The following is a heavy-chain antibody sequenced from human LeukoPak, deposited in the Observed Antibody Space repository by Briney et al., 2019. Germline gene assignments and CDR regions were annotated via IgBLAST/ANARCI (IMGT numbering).Heavy chain of an antibody. Sequence: GGSLRLSCAASGFTFSSYAMSWVRQAPGKGLEWVSAISGSGGSTYYADSVKGRFTISRDNSKNTLYLQMNSLRAEDTAVYYCAKHNYYDSSGYQEPYYFDYWGQGTLVTVSS. V-gene: IGHV3-23*01. J-gene: IGHJ4*02. D-gene: IGHD3-22*01. CDR2: ISGSGGST. CDR3: AKHNYYDSSGYQEPYYFDY. CDR1: GFTFSSYA.